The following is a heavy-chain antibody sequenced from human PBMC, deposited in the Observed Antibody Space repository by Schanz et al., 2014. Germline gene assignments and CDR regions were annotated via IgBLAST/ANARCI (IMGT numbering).Heavy chain of an antibody. Sequence: QVQLVESGGGVVQPGRSLRLSCAASGITLSGYALHWVRQAPGKGLEWVAVISYDGSTKYYADSVRGRFTISRDNAKNSVFLQMNRLRAEDTAVYYCATEGPRGTRHPINYYYAMDNWGQGTKVT. CDR3: ATEGPRGTRHPINYYYAMDN. CDR2: ISYDGSTK. J-gene: IGHJ6*02. V-gene: IGHV3-30-3*01. CDR1: GITLSGYA.